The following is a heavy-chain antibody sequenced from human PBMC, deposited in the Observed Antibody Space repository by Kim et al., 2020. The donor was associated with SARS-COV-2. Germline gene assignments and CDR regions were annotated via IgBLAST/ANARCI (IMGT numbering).Heavy chain of an antibody. CDR3: ARQSHIVVVIAIRHYGMDV. V-gene: IGHV4-39*01. CDR2: IYYSGST. D-gene: IGHD2-21*01. CDR1: GGSISSSSYY. J-gene: IGHJ6*02. Sequence: SETLSPTCTVSGGSISSSSYYWGWIRQPPGKGLEWIGSIYYSGSTYYNPSLKSRVTISVDTSKNQFSLKLSSVTAADTAVYYCARQSHIVVVIAIRHYGMDVWGQGTTVTVSS.